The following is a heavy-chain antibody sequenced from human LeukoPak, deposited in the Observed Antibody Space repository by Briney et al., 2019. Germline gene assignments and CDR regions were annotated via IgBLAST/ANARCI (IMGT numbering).Heavy chain of an antibody. CDR2: IYYSGST. CDR3: ARLPRRNCSGCSCYDY. V-gene: IGHV4-39*01. Sequence: PSETLSLTCTVSGGSISSSSYYWGWIRQPPGKGLEWIGSIYYSGSTYYNPSLKSRVTIPVDTSKNQFSLKLSSVTAADTAVYYCARLPRRNCSGCSCYDYWGQGTPVSLSS. D-gene: IGHD2-15*01. CDR1: GGSISSSSYY. J-gene: IGHJ4*02.